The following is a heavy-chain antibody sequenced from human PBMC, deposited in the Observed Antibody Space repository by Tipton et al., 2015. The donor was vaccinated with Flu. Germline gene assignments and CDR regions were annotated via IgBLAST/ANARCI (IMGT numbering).Heavy chain of an antibody. CDR3: AREGDIVVVPAATLDY. J-gene: IGHJ4*02. Sequence: SLRLSCAASGFTFSSYWMHWVRQAPGKGLVWVSRINSDGSSTSYADSVKGRFTISRDNAKNTLYLQMNSLRAEDTAVYYCAREGDIVVVPAATLDYWGQGTLVTVSS. V-gene: IGHV3-74*01. CDR2: INSDGSST. CDR1: GFTFSSYW. D-gene: IGHD2-2*01.